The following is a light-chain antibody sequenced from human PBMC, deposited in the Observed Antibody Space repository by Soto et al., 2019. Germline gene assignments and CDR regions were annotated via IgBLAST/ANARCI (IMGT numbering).Light chain of an antibody. CDR1: SGDVGTYNL. V-gene: IGLV2-23*01. Sequence: QSALTQPASVSGSPGQAITVSCTGSSGDVGTYNLVSWYQQHPGKAPKLIIYGGNKRPSGVSDRFSGSQSGDTASLTISGLQTEDEADYYCCSYAGSSTLAVFGGGTQLTVL. J-gene: IGLJ7*01. CDR2: GGN. CDR3: CSYAGSSTLAV.